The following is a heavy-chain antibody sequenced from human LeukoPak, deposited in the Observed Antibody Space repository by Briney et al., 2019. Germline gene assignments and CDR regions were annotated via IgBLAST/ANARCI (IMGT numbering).Heavy chain of an antibody. CDR2: IIPIFGTA. D-gene: IGHD1-14*01. J-gene: IGHJ6*03. CDR3: ARATKREPYYYYYYMDV. V-gene: IGHV1-69*01. CDR1: GGTFSSYA. Sequence: GASVKVSCKASGGTFSSYAISWVRQAPGQGLEWMGGIIPIFGTANYAQKFQGRVTITADESTSTAYMELSSLRSEDTAVYYCARATKREPYYYYYYMDVWGKGTTVTVSS.